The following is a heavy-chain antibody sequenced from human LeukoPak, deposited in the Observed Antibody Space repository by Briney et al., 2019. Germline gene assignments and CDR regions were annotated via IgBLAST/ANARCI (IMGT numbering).Heavy chain of an antibody. CDR3: ARDESYYFDY. V-gene: IGHV3-33*01. CDR2: IWYDGSNK. J-gene: IGHJ4*02. Sequence: PGRSLRLSCAASGFTFSSYGMHWVRQAPGKGLEGVAVIWYDGSNKYYADSVKGRFTISRDNSKNTLYLQMNSLRAEDTAVYYCARDESYYFDYWGQGTLVTVCS. CDR1: GFTFSSYG.